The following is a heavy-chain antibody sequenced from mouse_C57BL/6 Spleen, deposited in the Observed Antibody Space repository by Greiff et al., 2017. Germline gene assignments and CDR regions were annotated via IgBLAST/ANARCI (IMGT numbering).Heavy chain of an antibody. J-gene: IGHJ1*03. D-gene: IGHD2-2*01. V-gene: IGHV5-4*01. CDR3: ARDRRRDGYDFDV. Sequence: QLVESGGGLVKPGGSLKLSCAASGFTFSSYAMSWVRQTPEKRLEWVATISDGGSYTYYPDNVKGRFTIYRDNAKNNLYLQMSHLKSEDTAMYYCARDRRRDGYDFDVWGTGTTVTVSS. CDR1: GFTFSSYA. CDR2: ISDGGSYT.